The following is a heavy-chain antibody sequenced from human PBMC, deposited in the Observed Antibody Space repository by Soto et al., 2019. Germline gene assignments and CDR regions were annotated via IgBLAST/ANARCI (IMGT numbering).Heavy chain of an antibody. Sequence: QLQLQESGPGLVKPSETLSLTCTVSGGSISSSSYYWGWIRQPPGKGLEWIGSIYYSGSTYYNPSLKGRVTISVDTSKNQFSLKLSSVTAADTAVYYCARVVVVAATENWFDPWGQGTLVTVSS. CDR2: IYYSGST. J-gene: IGHJ5*02. CDR3: ARVVVVAATENWFDP. V-gene: IGHV4-39*01. D-gene: IGHD2-15*01. CDR1: GGSISSSSYY.